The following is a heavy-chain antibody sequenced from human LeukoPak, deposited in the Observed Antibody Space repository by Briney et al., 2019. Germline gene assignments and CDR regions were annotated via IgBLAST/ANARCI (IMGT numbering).Heavy chain of an antibody. Sequence: GGSLRLSCAASGFTFSSYVMSWVRQAPGKGLEWVSAISGSGGSTYYADSVRGRFTISRDNSKSTLYLQMNSLRAEDTAVYYCASPRTQFDYWGQGTLVTVSS. V-gene: IGHV3-23*01. D-gene: IGHD1-14*01. CDR3: ASPRTQFDY. CDR2: ISGSGGST. CDR1: GFTFSSYV. J-gene: IGHJ4*02.